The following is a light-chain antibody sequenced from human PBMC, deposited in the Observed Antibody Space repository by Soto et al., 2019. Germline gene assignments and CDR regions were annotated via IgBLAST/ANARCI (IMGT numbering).Light chain of an antibody. CDR2: GAS. V-gene: IGKV3-20*01. J-gene: IGKJ1*01. Sequence: EIVLTHSPGTLSLSPWEIATLSCRASQSVSSSYLAWYQQKPGQAPRLLIYGASSGATGIPDRFSGSGYGTDFTLTISRLEPEDSAVYYCQQYGTSPTWTFGQGTKVDIK. CDR1: QSVSSSY. CDR3: QQYGTSPTWT.